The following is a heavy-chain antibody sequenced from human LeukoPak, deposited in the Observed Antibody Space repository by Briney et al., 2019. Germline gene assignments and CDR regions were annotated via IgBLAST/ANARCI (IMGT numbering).Heavy chain of an antibody. D-gene: IGHD3-10*01. CDR2: IWYDGSNK. Sequence: GGSLRLSCAASGFTFSSYGMHWVRQAPGKGLEWVAVIWYDGSNKYYADSVKSRFTISRDNSKNTLYLQMNSLRAEDTAVYYCAKEYGSGSYPNWGQGTLVTVSS. CDR1: GFTFSSYG. CDR3: AKEYGSGSYPN. J-gene: IGHJ4*02. V-gene: IGHV3-33*06.